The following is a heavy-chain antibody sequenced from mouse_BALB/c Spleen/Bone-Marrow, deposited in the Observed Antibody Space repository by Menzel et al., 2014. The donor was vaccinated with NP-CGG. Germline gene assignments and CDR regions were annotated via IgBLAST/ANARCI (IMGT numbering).Heavy chain of an antibody. J-gene: IGHJ1*01. CDR2: ISSGSTAI. CDR1: FG. CDR3: ARGGNWDDFDV. V-gene: IGHV5-17*02. Sequence: FGMHWVRQAPEKGLEWVAYISSGSTAIFYADTLKGRFTISRDNPENTLFLQMTSLRSEDTAMYYCARGGNWDDFDVWGAGTTVTVSS. D-gene: IGHD4-1*01.